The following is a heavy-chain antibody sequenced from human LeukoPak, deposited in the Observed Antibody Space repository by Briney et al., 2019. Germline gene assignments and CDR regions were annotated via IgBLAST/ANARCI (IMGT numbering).Heavy chain of an antibody. D-gene: IGHD2-15*01. V-gene: IGHV1-69*13. CDR3: ARDSIVVVVAANGYYYYYYGMDV. J-gene: IGHJ6*02. CDR2: IIPIFGTA. Sequence: SVKVSCKASGDSFSKYGISWVRQAPGQGLEWMGGIIPIFGTANYAQKFQGRVTITADESTSTAYMELSSLRSEDTAVYYCARDSIVVVVAANGYYYYYYGMDVWGQGTTVTVSS. CDR1: GDSFSKYG.